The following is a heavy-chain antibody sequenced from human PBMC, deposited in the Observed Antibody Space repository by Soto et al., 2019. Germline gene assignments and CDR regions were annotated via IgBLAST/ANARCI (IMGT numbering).Heavy chain of an antibody. J-gene: IGHJ4*02. CDR3: AKSWDERYFDY. CDR2: ISGSGGST. Sequence: SLRLSCAASGFTFSIYAMSWVRQAPGKGLEWVSLISGSGGSTYYADSVKGRFTISRDNSKNTLYLQMNSLRAEDTAVYYCAKSWDERYFDYWGQGTLVTVSS. D-gene: IGHD1-26*01. V-gene: IGHV3-23*01. CDR1: GFTFSIYA.